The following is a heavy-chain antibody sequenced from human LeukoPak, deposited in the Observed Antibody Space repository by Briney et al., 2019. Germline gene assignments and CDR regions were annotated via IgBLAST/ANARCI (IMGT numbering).Heavy chain of an antibody. D-gene: IGHD6-13*01. CDR3: ARTRSSGSSWYGEFDY. Sequence: ASVKVSCKASGYTFTSYGISWVRQARGQGLEWMGGIIPIFGTANYAQKFQGRVTITADNSTSTAFMELSSLRSEDTAVYYCARTRSSGSSWYGEFDYWGQGTLVTVSS. CDR1: GYTFTSYG. V-gene: IGHV1-69*06. CDR2: IIPIFGTA. J-gene: IGHJ4*02.